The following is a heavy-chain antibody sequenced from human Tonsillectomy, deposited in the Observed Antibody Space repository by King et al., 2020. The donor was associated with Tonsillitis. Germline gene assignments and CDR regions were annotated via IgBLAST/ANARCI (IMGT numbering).Heavy chain of an antibody. CDR3: STSCLRGDYYYHAMDV. V-gene: IGHV3-30-3*01. D-gene: IGHD2-2*01. CDR2: ISFDGSNK. J-gene: IGHJ6*02. CDR1: GFTFSSYA. Sequence: VQLVESGGGVVQPGRSLRLSCAASGFTFSSYAMYWVRQAPGKGLEWVAVISFDGSNKYYADSVKGRFTISRDNSKNTLYVQMNSLRAEDTAVYYCSTSCLRGDYYYHAMDVWGQGTTVTVSS.